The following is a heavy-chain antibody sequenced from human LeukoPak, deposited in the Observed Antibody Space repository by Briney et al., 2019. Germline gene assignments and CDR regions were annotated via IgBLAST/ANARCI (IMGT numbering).Heavy chain of an antibody. CDR2: ISINSANT. CDR3: AKDGTGCGGDCYSDY. V-gene: IGHV3-23*01. D-gene: IGHD2-21*02. CDR1: GFTFDTYG. J-gene: IGHJ4*02. Sequence: PSGGSLRLSCAASGFTFDTYGMSWVRQAPGKGLEWVSSISINSANTYYADSMKGRSTISRDNSKNSLYLQMNSLRAEDTAVYYCAKDGTGCGGDCYSDYWGQGTLVTVSS.